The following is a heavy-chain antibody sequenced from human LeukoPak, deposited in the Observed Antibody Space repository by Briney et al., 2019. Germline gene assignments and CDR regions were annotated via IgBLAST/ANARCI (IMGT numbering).Heavy chain of an antibody. Sequence: PGQSLRLSCTTSGFASDDFAMSWVRQPAGKGLEWVGFIRRRAYGGAAEYAASVKGRFIISRDDSKGIAYLQMNSLKTEDTAVYYCSRNGLVDFDYWGQGSRVIVSP. CDR1: GFASDDFA. CDR3: SRNGLVDFDY. J-gene: IGHJ4*02. CDR2: IRRRAYGGAA. V-gene: IGHV3-49*04.